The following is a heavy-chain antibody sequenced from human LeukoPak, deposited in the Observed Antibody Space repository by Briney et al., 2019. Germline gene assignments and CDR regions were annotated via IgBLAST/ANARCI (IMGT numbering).Heavy chain of an antibody. CDR2: IRYDGSNK. Sequence: PGGSLRLSCVGSGFTFNDYWIHWVRQAPGKGLEWMAFIRYDGSNKYYADSVKGRLTISRDNSKATLYLQMNSLRAEDTAVYYCARSRWLQSGAPFDYWGQGTLVTVSS. D-gene: IGHD5-24*01. CDR1: GFTFNDYW. V-gene: IGHV3-30*02. CDR3: ARSRWLQSGAPFDY. J-gene: IGHJ4*02.